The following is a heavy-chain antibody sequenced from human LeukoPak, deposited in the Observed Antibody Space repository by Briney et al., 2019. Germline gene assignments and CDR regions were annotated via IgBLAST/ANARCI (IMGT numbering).Heavy chain of an antibody. CDR2: IYYSGST. Sequence: PSETLSLTCTVSGGSISSYYWSWIRQPPGKGLEWIGYIYYSGSTNYIPSLKSRVTISVDTSKNQFSLKLSSVTAADTAVYYCAREGCSSTNCSPPDYWGQGTLVTVSS. CDR3: AREGCSSTNCSPPDY. J-gene: IGHJ4*02. CDR1: GGSISSYY. V-gene: IGHV4-59*01. D-gene: IGHD2-2*01.